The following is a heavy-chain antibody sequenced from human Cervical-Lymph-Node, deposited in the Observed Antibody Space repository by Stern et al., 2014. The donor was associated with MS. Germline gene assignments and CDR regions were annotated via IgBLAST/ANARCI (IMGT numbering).Heavy chain of an antibody. CDR1: GGTFSKFP. D-gene: IGHD6-13*01. V-gene: IGHV1-69*01. CDR3: ALSSETSDRWYSLGYDL. J-gene: IGHJ5*02. CDR2: IFPVFGTP. Sequence: VQLVDSGAEVTKPGSSAKVSCKASGGTFSKFPSSRVRQAPGQGLEWMAGIFPVFGTPTYAQEFRGRVTITADVSTSTVYMELSSLRSDDTAVYYCALSSETSDRWYSLGYDLWGQGTLVTVSS.